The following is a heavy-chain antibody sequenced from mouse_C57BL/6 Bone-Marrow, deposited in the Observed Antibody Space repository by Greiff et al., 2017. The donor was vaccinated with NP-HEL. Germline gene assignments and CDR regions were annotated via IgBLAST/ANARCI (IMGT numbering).Heavy chain of an antibody. Sequence: EVKLVESGGDLVKPGGSLKLSCAASGFTFSSYGMSWVRQTPDKRLEWVATISSGGSYTYYPDSVKGRFTISRDNAKNTLYLHMSSLKSEDTAMYYCASHYYYGSRTGFAYWGQGTLVTVSA. D-gene: IGHD1-1*01. V-gene: IGHV5-6*01. CDR1: GFTFSSYG. J-gene: IGHJ3*01. CDR2: ISSGGSYT. CDR3: ASHYYYGSRTGFAY.